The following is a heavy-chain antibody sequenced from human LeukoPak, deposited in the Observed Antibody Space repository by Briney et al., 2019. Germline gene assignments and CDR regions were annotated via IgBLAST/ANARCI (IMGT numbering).Heavy chain of an antibody. CDR3: AKDGDFWSGFAPGFDP. CDR1: GFTFSSYG. Sequence: PGGSLRLSCAASGFTFSSYGMHWVRQAPGKGLEWVAVISYDGSNKYYADSVKGRFTISRDNSKNTLYLQMNSLGAEDTAVYYCAKDGDFWSGFAPGFDPWGQGTLVTVSS. V-gene: IGHV3-30*18. D-gene: IGHD3-3*01. J-gene: IGHJ5*02. CDR2: ISYDGSNK.